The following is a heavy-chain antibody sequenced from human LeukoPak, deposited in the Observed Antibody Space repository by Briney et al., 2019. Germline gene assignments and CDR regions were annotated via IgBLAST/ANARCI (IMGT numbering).Heavy chain of an antibody. CDR1: GYSISSGYY. V-gene: IGHV4-38-2*02. D-gene: IGHD3-3*01. J-gene: IGHJ4*02. CDR2: IYHSGST. CDR3: ACGWGVVENSEY. Sequence: SETLSLTCTVSGYSISSGYYWGWIRQPPGKGLEWIGSIYHSGSTYYNPSLKSRVTISVDTSKNQFSLKLSSVTAADTAVYYCACGWGVVENSEYWGQGTLVTVSS.